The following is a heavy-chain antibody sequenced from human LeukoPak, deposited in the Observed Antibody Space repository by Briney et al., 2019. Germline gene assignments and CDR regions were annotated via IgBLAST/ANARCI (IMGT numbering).Heavy chain of an antibody. CDR1: GFTFSNYG. J-gene: IGHJ4*02. CDR2: ISYDGSNT. D-gene: IGHD3-22*01. CDR3: ARGPDSSGSYFGY. Sequence: GRSLRLSCAASGFTFSNYGMHWVRQAPGKGLEWVAIISYDGSNTYYADSVKGRFTISRDNSKNTLYLQMNSLRAEDTAVYYCARGPDSSGSYFGYWGQGTLVTVSS. V-gene: IGHV3-30*03.